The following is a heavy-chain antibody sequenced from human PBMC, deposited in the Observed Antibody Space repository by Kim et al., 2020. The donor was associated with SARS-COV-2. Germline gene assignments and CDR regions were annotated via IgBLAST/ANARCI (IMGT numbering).Heavy chain of an antibody. CDR1: GFTLGSHT. CDR2: SNRYGDTT. J-gene: IGHJ4*02. CDR3: VRDAIGFDI. V-gene: IGHV3-64D*09. Sequence: GGSLRLSCSASGFTLGSHTMHWARRAPGKGLEFVSASNRYGDTTYYAGSVKGRFTISRDNPKNTLYLQMSSLRVEDTAVYHWVRDAIGFDIWGQGALGTV.